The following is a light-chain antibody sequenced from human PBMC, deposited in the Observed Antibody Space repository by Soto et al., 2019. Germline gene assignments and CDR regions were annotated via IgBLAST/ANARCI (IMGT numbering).Light chain of an antibody. CDR3: HQDGNSPWT. CDR2: AAS. V-gene: IGKV3-20*01. CDR1: QSVDSDY. Sequence: EIVLTQSPGTLSLSPGERATLSCRASQSVDSDYLAWNQQKPGQAPRLLIHAASKRAPGRPERFSGSGSGTDFTLIISRLEPEDFAVYCFHQDGNSPWTFGRGTKVEIK. J-gene: IGKJ1*01.